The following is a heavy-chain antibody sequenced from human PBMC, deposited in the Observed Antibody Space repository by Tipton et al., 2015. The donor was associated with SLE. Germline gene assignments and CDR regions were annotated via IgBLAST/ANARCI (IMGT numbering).Heavy chain of an antibody. Sequence: TLSLTCTVSGFSINTGYYWGWIRQPPGKGLEWIGDINHSGSSNYNPSLKSRVTISVDTSKNQFSLKLSSVTAADTAVYYCARDRRLIAAPSFWWYFDLWGRGTLVTVSS. CDR2: INHSGSS. J-gene: IGHJ2*01. V-gene: IGHV4-38-2*02. D-gene: IGHD6-13*01. CDR1: GFSINTGYY. CDR3: ARDRRLIAAPSFWWYFDL.